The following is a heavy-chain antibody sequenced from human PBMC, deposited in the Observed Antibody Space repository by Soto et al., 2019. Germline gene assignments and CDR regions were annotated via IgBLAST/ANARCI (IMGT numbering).Heavy chain of an antibody. V-gene: IGHV3-74*01. J-gene: IGHJ4*02. CDR3: ARDGREYSGYDIDY. CDR2: INSGGGTT. D-gene: IGHD5-12*01. CDR1: GFTFSSYW. Sequence: PGGSLRLSCAASGFTFSSYWMHWFRQAPGKGLMWVSRINSGGGTTTYADSVKGRFTISRDNTKNTLYLQMNSLRAEDTAVYYCARDGREYSGYDIDYWGQGTLVTVSS.